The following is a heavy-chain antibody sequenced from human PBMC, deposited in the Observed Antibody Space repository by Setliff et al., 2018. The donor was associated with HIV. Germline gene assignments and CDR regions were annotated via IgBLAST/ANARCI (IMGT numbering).Heavy chain of an antibody. J-gene: IGHJ6*03. V-gene: IGHV1-2*02. CDR3: ARDGGGPGDYYYYYMDV. Sequence: ASVKVSCKASGYTFTDYYMHWVRQAPGQGLEWMGWINPKSGGTNSALKFQGRVTMTRDTSISAAYMELSRLRSDDTAVYYCARDGGGPGDYYYYYMDVWAKRDHGHRLL. D-gene: IGHD3-16*01. CDR2: INPKSGGT. CDR1: GYTFTDYY.